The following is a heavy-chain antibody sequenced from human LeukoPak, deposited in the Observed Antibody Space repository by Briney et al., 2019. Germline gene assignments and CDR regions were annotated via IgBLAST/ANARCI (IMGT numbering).Heavy chain of an antibody. V-gene: IGHV3-30-3*01. Sequence: GRSLRLSCAASGFTFSSYAMHWVRQAPGKGLEWVAVISYDGSNNYYADSVKGRFTISRDNSKNTLYLQMNSLRAEDTAVYYCAKDRCTHGVCYNFDYWGQGTLVTVSS. D-gene: IGHD2-8*01. J-gene: IGHJ4*02. CDR2: ISYDGSNN. CDR3: AKDRCTHGVCYNFDY. CDR1: GFTFSSYA.